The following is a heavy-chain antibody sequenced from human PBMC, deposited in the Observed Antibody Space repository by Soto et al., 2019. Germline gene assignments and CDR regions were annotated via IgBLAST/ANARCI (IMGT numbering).Heavy chain of an antibody. CDR1: GFTFSSYW. J-gene: IGHJ4*02. Sequence: GGSLRLSCAASGFTFSSYWMDWVRQAPGKGLVWVSRISSDGSSTTYADPVKGRFTVSRDNAKNTLYLQMNSLRAEDTAVYYCARLWVIRGVIFDYWGLGTLVTVSS. D-gene: IGHD3-10*01. V-gene: IGHV3-74*03. CDR2: ISSDGSST. CDR3: ARLWVIRGVIFDY.